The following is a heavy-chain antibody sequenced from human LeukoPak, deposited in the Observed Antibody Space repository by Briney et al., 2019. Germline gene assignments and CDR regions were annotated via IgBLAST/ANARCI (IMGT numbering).Heavy chain of an antibody. CDR2: IYYSGST. CDR1: GGSISSYY. J-gene: IGHJ4*02. V-gene: IGHV4-59*01. CDR3: ARVLKPPGGGDKYSSSYGGFDY. Sequence: ASETLSLTCTVSGGSISSYYWSWIRQPPGKGLEWIGYIYYSGSTNYNPSLKSRVTISVDTSKNQFSLKLSSVTAADTAVCYCARVLKPPGGGDKYSSSYGGFDYWGQGTLVTVSS. D-gene: IGHD6-13*01.